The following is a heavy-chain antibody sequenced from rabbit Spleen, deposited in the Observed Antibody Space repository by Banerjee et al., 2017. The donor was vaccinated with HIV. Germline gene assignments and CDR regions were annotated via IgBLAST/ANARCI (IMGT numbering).Heavy chain of an antibody. Sequence: QEQLEESGGGLVQPEGSLTLTCTASGFSFSSRYYMCWVRQAPGKGLEWIACIDAGSSGITYYASWAKGRFTISKTSSTTVTLQMTSLTAADTATYFCARDAAGYAGYGDATLWGPGTLVTVS. V-gene: IGHV1S45*01. J-gene: IGHJ6*01. D-gene: IGHD6-1*01. CDR3: ARDAAGYAGYGDATL. CDR1: GFSFSSRYY. CDR2: IDAGSSGIT.